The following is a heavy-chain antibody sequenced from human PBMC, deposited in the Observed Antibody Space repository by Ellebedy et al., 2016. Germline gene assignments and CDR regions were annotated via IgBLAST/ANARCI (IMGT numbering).Heavy chain of an antibody. D-gene: IGHD3-10*02. CDR3: ARDMSSAFDI. J-gene: IGHJ3*02. CDR2: ISYDGSNK. V-gene: IGHV3-30*03. CDR1: GFTFSSYG. Sequence: GESLKISXAASGFTFSSYGMHWVRQAPGKGLEWVAVISYDGSNKYYADSVKGRFTISRDNAKNSLYLQMNSLRAEDTAVYYCARDMSSAFDIWGQGTMVTVSS.